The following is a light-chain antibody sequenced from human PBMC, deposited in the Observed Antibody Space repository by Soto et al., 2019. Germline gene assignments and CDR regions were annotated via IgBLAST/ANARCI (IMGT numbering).Light chain of an antibody. CDR1: QSVSSN. CDR2: GAS. CDR3: QQYKNWPRT. J-gene: IGKJ1*01. Sequence: ETVMTQSPATLSVSPGERGTLSCRASQSVSSNLAWYQQKPGLAPRLLIYGASTRATGVPARFSGSGSGTEFTLTISSLQSEDFAVYYCQQYKNWPRTFGQGTKVEI. V-gene: IGKV3-15*01.